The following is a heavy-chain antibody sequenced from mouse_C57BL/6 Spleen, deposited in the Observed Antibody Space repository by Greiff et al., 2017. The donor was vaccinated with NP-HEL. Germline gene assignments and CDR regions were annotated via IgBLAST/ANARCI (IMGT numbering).Heavy chain of an antibody. CDR2: IRLKSDNYAT. J-gene: IGHJ3*01. CDR3: TTYYYGGFAY. CDR1: GFTFSNYW. Sequence: EVKVVESGGGLVQPGGSMKLSCVASGFTFSNYWMNWVRQSPEKGLEWVAQIRLKSDNYATHYAESVKGRFTISRDDSKSSVYLQMNNLRAEDTGIYYCTTYYYGGFAYWGQGTLVTVSA. V-gene: IGHV6-3*01. D-gene: IGHD1-1*02.